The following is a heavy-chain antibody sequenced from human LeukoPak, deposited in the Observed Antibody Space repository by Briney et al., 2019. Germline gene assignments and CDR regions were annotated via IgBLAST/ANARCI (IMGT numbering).Heavy chain of an antibody. J-gene: IGHJ5*02. CDR2: IIPIFGTA. CDR3: ARVERGVTTRGKGWFDP. D-gene: IGHD3-10*01. V-gene: IGHV1-69*06. Sequence: VASVKVSCKASGGTFSSYAISWVRQAPGQGLEWMGGIIPIFGTANYAQKFQGRVTITADKSTSTAYMELSSLRSEDTAVYYCARVERGVTTRGKGWFDPWGQGTLVTVSS. CDR1: GGTFSSYA.